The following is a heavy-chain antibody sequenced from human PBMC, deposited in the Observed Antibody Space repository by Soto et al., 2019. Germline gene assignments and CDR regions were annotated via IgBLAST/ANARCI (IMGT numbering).Heavy chain of an antibody. D-gene: IGHD2-15*01. J-gene: IGHJ4*02. CDR2: VSIGGST. V-gene: IGHV3-23*01. Sequence: GGSLRLSCAASGFTFSSYAMGWVRQGPGKGLEWVAVVSIGGSTHYADSVRGRFTISRDNSKNTLSLQTNSLTAEDTAVYFCAKRRGAGGHFDYWGQGALVTVSS. CDR3: AKRRGAGGHFDY. CDR1: GFTFSSYA.